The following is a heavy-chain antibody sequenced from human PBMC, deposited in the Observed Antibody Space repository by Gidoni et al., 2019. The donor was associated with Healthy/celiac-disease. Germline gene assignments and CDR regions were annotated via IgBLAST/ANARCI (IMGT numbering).Heavy chain of an antibody. CDR1: WFTVSSNY. Sequence: EGQRVESGGGLIQPGGALRLAGAASWFTVSSNYMSWVRQAPGKGLEWVSVIFSGGSTYYADSVKGRFTISRDNSKNTLYLQMNSLRAEDTAVYYCASAFKGSFDYWGQGTLVTVSS. V-gene: IGHV3-53*01. CDR3: ASAFKGSFDY. CDR2: IFSGGST. D-gene: IGHD3-10*01. J-gene: IGHJ4*02.